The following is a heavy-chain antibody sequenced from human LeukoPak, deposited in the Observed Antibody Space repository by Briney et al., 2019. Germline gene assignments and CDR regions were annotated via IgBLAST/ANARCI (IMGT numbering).Heavy chain of an antibody. CDR1: GGYFSGYC. J-gene: IGHJ4*02. V-gene: IGHV4-34*01. CDR2: ISQSGTT. Sequence: SETLSLTCAVYGGYFSGYCWSWLRQPPGKGLEWIGEISQSGTTNYSPSLESRVTISVDTSKNQFSLKLSSVTAADMGVYYCARARFPNVPWDYWGQGTLVTVSS. CDR3: ARARFPNVPWDY. D-gene: IGHD3-10*02.